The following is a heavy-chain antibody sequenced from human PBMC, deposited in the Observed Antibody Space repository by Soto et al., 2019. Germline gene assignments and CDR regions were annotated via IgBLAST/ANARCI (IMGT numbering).Heavy chain of an antibody. CDR3: TKTRYYYDSSGYYFDY. V-gene: IGHV3-15*01. J-gene: IGHJ4*02. Sequence: EVQLVESGGGLVKPGGYLRLSCAASGFTFSNAWMSWVRQAPGKGLEWVGRIKSKTDGGTTDYAAPVKGRFTISRDDSNNTLYLQMNSLKTEDTAVYYCTKTRYYYDSSGYYFDYWGQGTLVTVSS. CDR2: IKSKTDGGTT. D-gene: IGHD3-22*01. CDR1: GFTFSNAW.